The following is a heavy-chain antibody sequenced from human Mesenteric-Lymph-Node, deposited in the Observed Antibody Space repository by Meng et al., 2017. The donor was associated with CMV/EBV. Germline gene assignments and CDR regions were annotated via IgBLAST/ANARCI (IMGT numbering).Heavy chain of an antibody. D-gene: IGHD2-8*02. V-gene: IGHV3-23*03. CDR1: GFTLSSHA. J-gene: IGHJ3*01. CDR3: ARVTAGQTDGFDV. Sequence: GGSLRLSCATSGFTLSSHAMSWVRQAPGKGLEWVSVIYWDGVETYYADSVRGRFTTFRDNSKNMVFLQMNSLRAEDTAVYYCARVTAGQTDGFDVWGQGSMVTVSS. CDR2: IYWDGVET.